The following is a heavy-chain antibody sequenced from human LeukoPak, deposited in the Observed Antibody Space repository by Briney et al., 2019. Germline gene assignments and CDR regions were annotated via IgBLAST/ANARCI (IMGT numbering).Heavy chain of an antibody. CDR2: IYSSGST. Sequence: SETLSLTCTVSGASISGSGYYWGWIRQPPGKGLEWIGSIYSSGSTYYNASLQSRVTISIEASKNQISLRLNSVTAADTAMYYCAKSGGYGLIDYWGQGTLVTVSS. CDR1: GASISGSGYY. CDR3: AKSGGYGLIDY. D-gene: IGHD1-26*01. V-gene: IGHV4-39*01. J-gene: IGHJ4*02.